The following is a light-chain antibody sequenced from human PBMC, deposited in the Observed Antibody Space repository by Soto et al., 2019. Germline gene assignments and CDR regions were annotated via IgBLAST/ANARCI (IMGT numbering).Light chain of an antibody. CDR3: QQYNNWPV. J-gene: IGKJ1*01. CDR2: AAS. CDR1: QSVSSN. Sequence: EIVMTQSPATLSLSPGERATLSCRASQSVSSNLAWYQQKPGQAPRLLIYAASTRATGIPARFSGSGSGTEFTLTISSIKSEDFAVYYCQQYNNWPVFGQGTKVDIK. V-gene: IGKV3-15*01.